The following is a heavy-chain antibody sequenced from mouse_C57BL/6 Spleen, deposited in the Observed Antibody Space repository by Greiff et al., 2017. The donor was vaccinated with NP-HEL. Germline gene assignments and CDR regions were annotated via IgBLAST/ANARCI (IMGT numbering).Heavy chain of an antibody. CDR1: GYTFTSYW. CDR3: AREITTVVATGY. Sequence: QLQQPGAELVKPGASVKMSCKASGYTFTSYWITWVKQRPGQGLEWIGDIYPGSGSTNYNEKFKSKATLTVDTSSSTAYMQLSSLTSEDSAVYYCAREITTVVATGYWGQGTTLTVSS. D-gene: IGHD1-1*01. CDR2: IYPGSGST. V-gene: IGHV1-55*01. J-gene: IGHJ2*01.